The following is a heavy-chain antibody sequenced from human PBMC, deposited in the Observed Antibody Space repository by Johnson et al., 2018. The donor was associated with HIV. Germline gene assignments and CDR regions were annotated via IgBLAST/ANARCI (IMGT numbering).Heavy chain of an antibody. D-gene: IGHD3-3*01. Sequence: VQLVESGGGLVQPGGSLRLSCAASGFTVSSNYMSWVRQAPGKGLEWVSVIYSGGSTYYADSVKGRFTISSDNSKNTLYLQMNSLRAEDTAVYYCAREGGEWLLSTAFDIWGQGTMVTVSS. CDR3: AREGGEWLLSTAFDI. CDR2: IYSGGST. J-gene: IGHJ3*02. CDR1: GFTVSSNY. V-gene: IGHV3-66*02.